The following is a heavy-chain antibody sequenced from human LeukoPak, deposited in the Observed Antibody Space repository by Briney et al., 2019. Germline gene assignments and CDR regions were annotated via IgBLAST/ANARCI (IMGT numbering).Heavy chain of an antibody. Sequence: ASVKVSCKASGYTFTSYYMHWVRQAPGQGLEWMGVINPSVGSTTYAQKFQGRVTMTRDTSISTAYMELSRLRSDDTAVYYCARESAPRLGVAGPFNWFDPWGQGTLVTVSS. V-gene: IGHV1-46*01. D-gene: IGHD6-19*01. CDR1: GYTFTSYY. J-gene: IGHJ5*02. CDR2: INPSVGST. CDR3: ARESAPRLGVAGPFNWFDP.